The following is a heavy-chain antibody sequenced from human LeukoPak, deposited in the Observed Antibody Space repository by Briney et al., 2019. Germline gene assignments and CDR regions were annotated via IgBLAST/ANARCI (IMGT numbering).Heavy chain of an antibody. V-gene: IGHV3-66*01. CDR1: GFTVGNNH. J-gene: IGHJ4*02. CDR2: IFSHGET. Sequence: GSLRLSCAASGFTVGNNHMNWVRQAPGKGLEWVSLIFSHGETSYADSVKGRFTISRDNSKNTLYLQINGLRVEATAVYYCARDPPAASINTYAWGQGTLVTVSS. D-gene: IGHD6-13*01. CDR3: ARDPPAASINTYA.